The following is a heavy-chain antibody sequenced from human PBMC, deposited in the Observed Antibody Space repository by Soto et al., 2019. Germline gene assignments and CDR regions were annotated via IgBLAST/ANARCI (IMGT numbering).Heavy chain of an antibody. Sequence: SETLSLTCTVSGGSINSGGYYWSWIRQHPGKGLEWIGYIYYSGSTYYNPSLKSRVTISVDTSKKQFSLKLTSVTAADTAVYYCARDSRIINYYDSSGPTPWAFDIWGQGTMVTVSS. CDR1: GGSINSGGYY. V-gene: IGHV4-31*03. D-gene: IGHD3-22*01. CDR3: ARDSRIINYYDSSGPTPWAFDI. CDR2: IYYSGST. J-gene: IGHJ3*02.